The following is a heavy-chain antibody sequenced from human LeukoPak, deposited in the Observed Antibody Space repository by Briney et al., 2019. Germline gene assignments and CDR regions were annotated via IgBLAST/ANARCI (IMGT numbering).Heavy chain of an antibody. CDR1: GGSFSGYY. CDR2: INHSGST. D-gene: IGHD3-3*01. Sequence: PSETLSLTCAVYGGSFSGYYWSWIRQPPGKGLEWIGEINHSGSTNYNPSLKSRVTISVDTSKNQFSLKLSSVTAADTAVYYWARGSSTTIFGVVIIRSAAFDIWGQGKMVTVSS. J-gene: IGHJ3*02. CDR3: ARGSSTTIFGVVIIRSAAFDI. V-gene: IGHV4-34*01.